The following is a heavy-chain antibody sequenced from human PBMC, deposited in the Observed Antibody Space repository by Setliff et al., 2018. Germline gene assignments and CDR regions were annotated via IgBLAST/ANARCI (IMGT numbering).Heavy chain of an antibody. CDR1: GNRFTDYF. CDR2: INPNSGDT. D-gene: IGHD1-26*01. J-gene: IGHJ5*02. CDR3: VRSGKFGMRFWFDQ. Sequence: ASVKVSCKASGNRFTDYFSHWVRQAPGQGLEWMGWINPNSGDTHSAQKFQGRVTMTRDTSINTAYMELSSLTSDDTAFYYCVRSGKFGMRFWFDQWGLGTLVTVSS. V-gene: IGHV1-2*02.